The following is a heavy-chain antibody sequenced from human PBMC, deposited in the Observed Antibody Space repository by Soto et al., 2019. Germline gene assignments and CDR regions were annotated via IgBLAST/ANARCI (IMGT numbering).Heavy chain of an antibody. D-gene: IGHD3-22*01. V-gene: IGHV3-15*07. J-gene: IGHJ4*01. CDR1: GFTFSNAW. Sequence: PGGSLRLSCAASGFTFSNAWINWVRQTPGKGLEWVGRVKSKTDGGTTDFAAPVKGRFAISRDDSKNMAYLEMNSLKTEDTAIYYCTTDSYITSIIVRFDYWGHGTLVTVSS. CDR3: TTDSYITSIIVRFDY. CDR2: VKSKTDGGTT.